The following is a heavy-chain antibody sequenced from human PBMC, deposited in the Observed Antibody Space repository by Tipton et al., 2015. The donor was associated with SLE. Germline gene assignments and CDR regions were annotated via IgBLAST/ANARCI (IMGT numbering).Heavy chain of an antibody. CDR2: IYGSGST. J-gene: IGHJ3*01. V-gene: IGHV4-31*03. Sequence: TLSLTCTVSGGSISSGGYYWSWIRQHPGKGLEWIGYIYGSGSTYYNPSLESRVIISSDTSKNQLSLQLRSATAADTAFYYCARRTRSASWYGGAFDVWGQGTMVTVSS. CDR3: ARRTRSASWYGGAFDV. D-gene: IGHD6-13*01. CDR1: GGSISSGGYY.